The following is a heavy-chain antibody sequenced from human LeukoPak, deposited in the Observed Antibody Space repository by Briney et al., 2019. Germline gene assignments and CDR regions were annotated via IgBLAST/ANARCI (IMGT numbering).Heavy chain of an antibody. V-gene: IGHV3-21*01. D-gene: IGHD6-13*01. Sequence: GGSLRLSCAASGFTFSSYSMNWVRQAPGKGLEWVSSISSSSSYIYYADSVKGRFTISRDNAKNSLYLQMNSRRAEDTALYYCTRDFGIARAGYYYYYMDVWGKGTTVTVSS. J-gene: IGHJ6*03. CDR3: TRDFGIARAGYYYYYMDV. CDR2: ISSSSSYI. CDR1: GFTFSSYS.